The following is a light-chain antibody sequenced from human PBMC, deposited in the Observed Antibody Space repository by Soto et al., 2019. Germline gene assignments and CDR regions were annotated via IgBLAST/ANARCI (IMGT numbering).Light chain of an antibody. Sequence: QSVLTQPPSVCGAPGQRVTISCTGSSSNIGAGYDVHWYQQLPGTAPKLLIYGNINRPSGVPDRFSGSKSGTSASLAITGLQAEDEADYYCQSYDSSLSSPVFGGGTQLTVL. J-gene: IGLJ7*01. V-gene: IGLV1-40*01. CDR3: QSYDSSLSSPV. CDR1: SSNIGAGYD. CDR2: GNI.